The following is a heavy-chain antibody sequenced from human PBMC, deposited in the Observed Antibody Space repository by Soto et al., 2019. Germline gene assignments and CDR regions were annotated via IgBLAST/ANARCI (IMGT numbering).Heavy chain of an antibody. Sequence: SETLSLTCTVSGGSISSYYWSWIRQPPGKGLEWIGYIYYSGSTNYTPSLKSRVTISVDTSKNRFSLKLSSVTAADTAVYYCAGGGSGYYDSSGYYHNWFDPWGQGTLVTVSS. CDR3: AGGGSGYYDSSGYYHNWFDP. CDR2: IYYSGST. V-gene: IGHV4-59*01. CDR1: GGSISSYY. D-gene: IGHD3-22*01. J-gene: IGHJ5*02.